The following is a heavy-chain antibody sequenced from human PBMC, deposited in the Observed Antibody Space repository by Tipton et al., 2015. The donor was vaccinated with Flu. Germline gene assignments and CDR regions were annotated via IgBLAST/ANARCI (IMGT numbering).Heavy chain of an antibody. CDR2: IYTGIST. Sequence: AVSGFTVGITTNYMSWVRQPPGKGLEWVSLIYTGISTYYADSVKGRFTVSRDTSKNTVYLQMDSLTTEDTAVYYCARRDFSNYVSDPKNWFDRWGQGTLVTVSS. CDR1: GFTVGITTNY. CDR3: ARRDFSNYVSDPKNWFDR. J-gene: IGHJ5*02. V-gene: IGHV3-66*02. D-gene: IGHD4-11*01.